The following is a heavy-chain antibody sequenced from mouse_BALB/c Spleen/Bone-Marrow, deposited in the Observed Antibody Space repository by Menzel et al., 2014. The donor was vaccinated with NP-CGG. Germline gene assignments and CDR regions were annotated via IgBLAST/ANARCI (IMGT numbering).Heavy chain of an antibody. CDR1: GFNIKDTY. CDR2: IDPANGNT. J-gene: IGHJ2*01. CDR3: ARYDYGVYFDY. Sequence: EAQLQQSGAELVKPGASVKLSCTASGFNIKDTYMHWVKQRPEQGLEWIGRIDPANGNTKYDPKFQGKATITADTSSNTAYLQLSSLTSEDTAVYYCARYDYGVYFDYWGQGTTLTVSS. D-gene: IGHD2-4*01. V-gene: IGHV14-3*02.